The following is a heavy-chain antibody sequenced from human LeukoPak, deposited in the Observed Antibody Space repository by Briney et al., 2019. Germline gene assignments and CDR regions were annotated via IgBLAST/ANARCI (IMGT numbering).Heavy chain of an antibody. V-gene: IGHV4-61*01. D-gene: IGHD2-2*01. CDR1: GGSISSSSYY. Sequence: MTSETLSLTCTVSGGSISSSSYYWSWIRQPPGKGLEWIGYIYYSGSTNYNPSLKSRVTISVDTSKNQFSLKLSSVTAADTAVYYCARAPVVPARVFDYWGQGTLVTVSS. CDR3: ARAPVVPARVFDY. J-gene: IGHJ4*02. CDR2: IYYSGST.